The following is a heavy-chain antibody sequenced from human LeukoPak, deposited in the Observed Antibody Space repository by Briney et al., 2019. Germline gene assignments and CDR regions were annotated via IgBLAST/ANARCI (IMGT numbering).Heavy chain of an antibody. D-gene: IGHD2-8*01. CDR3: AKGGPVVLSSFDF. CDR2: ISSNAEST. Sequence: PGGSLRLSCAASGFSFNSYAMTWVRQAPGKGLEWVSIISSNAESTYYADSVKGRFTISRDNSKNTLYLQTSSLRAEDTAVYYCAKGGPVVLSSFDFWGQGTLVAVSS. V-gene: IGHV3-23*01. J-gene: IGHJ4*02. CDR1: GFSFNSYA.